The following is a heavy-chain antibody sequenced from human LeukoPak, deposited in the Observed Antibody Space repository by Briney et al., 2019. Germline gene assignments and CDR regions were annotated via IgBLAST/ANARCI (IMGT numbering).Heavy chain of an antibody. CDR2: IKQDGSEE. CDR3: ARDPYSSTWSYGMDV. D-gene: IGHD6-6*01. J-gene: IGHJ6*02. V-gene: IGHV3-7*05. Sequence: PGGSLRLSCAASGXTFSSYWVSWVRQAPGKGLEWVANIKQDGSEEVYVDSVKGRFTISRDNAKNSLFLQMNTLRAEDTAVYYCARDPYSSTWSYGMDVWGQGTTVTVSS. CDR1: GXTFSSYW.